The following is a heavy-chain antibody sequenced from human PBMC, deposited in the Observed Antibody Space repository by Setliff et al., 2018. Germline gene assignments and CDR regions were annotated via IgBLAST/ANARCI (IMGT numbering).Heavy chain of an antibody. J-gene: IGHJ6*03. CDR1: GYTFTSYG. D-gene: IGHD3-3*01. V-gene: IGHV1-69*05. CDR3: ASGTYNFWSGYAFPYYYYYYMDV. Sequence: SVKVSCKASGYTFTSYGISWVRQAPGQGLEWMGGIIPIFGTANYAQKFQGRVTITTDESTSTAYMELSSLRSEDTAVYYCASGTYNFWSGYAFPYYYYYYMDVWGKGTTVTVS. CDR2: IIPIFGTA.